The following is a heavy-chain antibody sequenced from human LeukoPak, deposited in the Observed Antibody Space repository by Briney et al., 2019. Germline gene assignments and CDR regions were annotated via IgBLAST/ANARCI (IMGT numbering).Heavy chain of an antibody. Sequence: GGSLRLSCAASGFTFSSYGMHWVRQAPGKGLEWVAVISYDGSNKYYADSVKGRFTISRDNSKNTLYLQMNSLRAEDTAVYYCAKDWWEPSLYGMDVWGQGTTVTVSS. D-gene: IGHD1-26*01. CDR2: ISYDGSNK. J-gene: IGHJ6*02. CDR1: GFTFSSYG. CDR3: AKDWWEPSLYGMDV. V-gene: IGHV3-30*18.